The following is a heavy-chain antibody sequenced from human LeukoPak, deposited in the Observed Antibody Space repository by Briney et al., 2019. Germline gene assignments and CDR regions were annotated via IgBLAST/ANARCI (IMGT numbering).Heavy chain of an antibody. CDR1: GFTFSSYS. J-gene: IGHJ4*02. CDR2: ISSGSSTI. Sequence: GGSLRLSCAASGFTFSSYSMNWVRQAPGKGLEWVSYISSGSSTIYYADSVKGRFTISRDNAKNSLYLQMNSLRAEDTAVYYCARGAYGSGSMFGGYWGQGTLVTVSS. CDR3: ARGAYGSGSMFGGY. D-gene: IGHD3-10*01. V-gene: IGHV3-48*04.